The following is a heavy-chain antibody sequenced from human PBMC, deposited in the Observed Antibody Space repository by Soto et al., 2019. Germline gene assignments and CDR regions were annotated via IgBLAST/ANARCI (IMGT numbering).Heavy chain of an antibody. J-gene: IGHJ6*02. Sequence: SETLSLTCTVSSGSISTYYWSWIRQPPGKGLEWIGYIYYTGSTDYNPSLKSRVTISVDTSKNQFSLKLTSVTAADTAVYYCSRYYDFWSGYYGMDVWGQGTTVTVSS. CDR2: IYYTGST. D-gene: IGHD3-3*01. CDR3: SRYYDFWSGYYGMDV. CDR1: SGSISTYY. V-gene: IGHV4-59*01.